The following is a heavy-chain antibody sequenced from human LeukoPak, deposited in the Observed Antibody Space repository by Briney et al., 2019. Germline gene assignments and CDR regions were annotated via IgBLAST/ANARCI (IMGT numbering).Heavy chain of an antibody. V-gene: IGHV4-59*01. D-gene: IGHD3-16*01. Sequence: SETLSLTCTVSGGSINRYYWTSIRQPPGKRLEWIGYIYYSGSTDYNPSLKSRVTMSVDTSKNQFSLELSSVTAADTSVYYCATGRGDYVNHWGQGTLVTVSS. CDR3: ATGRGDYVNH. CDR1: GGSINRYY. J-gene: IGHJ5*02. CDR2: IYYSGST.